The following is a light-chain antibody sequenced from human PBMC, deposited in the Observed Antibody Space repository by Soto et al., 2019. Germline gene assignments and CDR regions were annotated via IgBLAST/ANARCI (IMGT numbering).Light chain of an antibody. CDR1: PSVDSN. CDR3: QQYDKWPLT. J-gene: IGKJ4*01. V-gene: IGKV3D-15*01. CDR2: GAS. Sequence: EIVLTQSPATLSLSPGERATLSCRTSPSVDSNLAWYQQKTGQAPRLLIFGASTRATGIPARFSGSGSGTDFTLPLSRLQSEDFEVYICQQYDKWPLTFGGGTKVDIK.